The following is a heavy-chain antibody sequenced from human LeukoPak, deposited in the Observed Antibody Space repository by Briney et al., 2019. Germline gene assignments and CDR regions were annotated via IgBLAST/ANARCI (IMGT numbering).Heavy chain of an antibody. J-gene: IGHJ4*02. D-gene: IGHD2-2*02. Sequence: ASVKVSCKASGYTFTGYYTHWVRQAPGQGLEWMGWINPNSGGTNYAQKFQGGVTMTRDTSISTAYMELSRLRSDDTAVYYCARDRFCSSTSCYTVFDYWDQGTLVTVSS. CDR2: INPNSGGT. CDR3: ARDRFCSSTSCYTVFDY. V-gene: IGHV1-2*02. CDR1: GYTFTGYY.